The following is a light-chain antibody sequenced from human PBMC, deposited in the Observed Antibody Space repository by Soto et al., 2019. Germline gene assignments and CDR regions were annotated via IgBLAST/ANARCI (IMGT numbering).Light chain of an antibody. CDR2: EVS. J-gene: IGLJ1*01. V-gene: IGLV2-14*01. CDR3: ISYTSDDVRYV. CDR1: NSDVGIYDF. Sequence: QSALTQPASVSGTPGQSITISCTGSNSDVGIYDFVSWYQHHPGRAPKLIVSEVSHRPSGVSNRFSASKSGNTASLTISGLQSEDEADYYCISYTSDDVRYVFGTGTKLTVL.